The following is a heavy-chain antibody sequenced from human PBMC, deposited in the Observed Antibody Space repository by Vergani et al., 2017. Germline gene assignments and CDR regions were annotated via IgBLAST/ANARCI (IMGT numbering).Heavy chain of an antibody. CDR1: GFTFSSYN. CDR2: ISSSSSTI. D-gene: IGHD6-6*01. V-gene: IGHV3-48*01. Sequence: EVQLVESGGGLVQPGGSLRLSCAASGFTFSSYNMNWVRQAPGKGLEWVSYISSSSSTIYYADSVKGRFTISRDNAKNSLYLQMNSLRAEDTAVYYCARDRAGAARYWYFDLWGRGTLVTVSS. CDR3: ARDRAGAARYWYFDL. J-gene: IGHJ2*01.